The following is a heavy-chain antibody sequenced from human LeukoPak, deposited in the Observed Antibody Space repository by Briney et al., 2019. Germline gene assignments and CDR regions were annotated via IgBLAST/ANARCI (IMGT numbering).Heavy chain of an antibody. CDR1: GFTFSSYA. CDR3: AKDTESWFGELCGYYFDY. Sequence: GASLRLSCAASGFTFSSYAMSWVRQAPGKGLEWASAISGGGGSTYYADSVKGRFTISRDNSKNTLYLQMNSLRAEDTAVYYCAKDTESWFGELCGYYFDYWGQGTLVTVSS. CDR2: ISGGGGST. V-gene: IGHV3-23*01. J-gene: IGHJ4*02. D-gene: IGHD3-10*01.